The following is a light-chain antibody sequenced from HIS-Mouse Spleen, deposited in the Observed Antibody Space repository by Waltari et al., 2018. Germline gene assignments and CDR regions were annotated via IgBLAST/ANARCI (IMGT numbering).Light chain of an antibody. V-gene: IGLV2-14*01. Sequence: QSALTKPASVSGAPGHQITISCTATSGYVGGYSDVSWYQQHPGKAPKLMIYEVSNRPSGVSNRFSGSKSGNTASLTISGLQAEDEADYYCSSYTSSSTLVFGGGTKLTVL. CDR1: SGYVGGYSD. J-gene: IGLJ3*02. CDR3: SSYTSSSTLV. CDR2: EVS.